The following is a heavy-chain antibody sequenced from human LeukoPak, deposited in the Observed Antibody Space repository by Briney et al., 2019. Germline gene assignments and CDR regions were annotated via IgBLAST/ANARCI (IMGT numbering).Heavy chain of an antibody. J-gene: IGHJ6*03. Sequence: SETLSLTCTVSGGSISSHYWSWIRQPPGEGLEWIGYIYYSGSTNYNPSLKSRVTISVDTSKNQFSLKLSSVTAADTAVYYCARTGGVGYYYYMDVWGKGTTVTVSS. CDR2: IYYSGST. V-gene: IGHV4-59*11. CDR3: ARTGGVGYYYYMDV. CDR1: GGSISSHY. D-gene: IGHD7-27*01.